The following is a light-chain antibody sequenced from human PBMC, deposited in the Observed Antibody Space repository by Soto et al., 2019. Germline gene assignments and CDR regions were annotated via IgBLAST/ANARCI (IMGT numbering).Light chain of an antibody. V-gene: IGLV2-11*01. CDR3: CSYAGRYV. CDR2: DVR. J-gene: IGLJ1*01. CDR1: SSDVGGYNY. Sequence: QSALTQPRSVSGSPGQSVTISCTGTSSDVGGYNYVSWYQQHPGKAPKLMIYDVRKRPSGVPDRFSGSKSGNTASLTISGLQAEDEADYYCCSYAGRYVFGTGTKVTVL.